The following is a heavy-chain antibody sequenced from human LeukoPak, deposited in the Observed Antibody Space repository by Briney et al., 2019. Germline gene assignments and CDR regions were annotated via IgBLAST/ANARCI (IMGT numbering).Heavy chain of an antibody. D-gene: IGHD6-19*01. Sequence: ASVKVSCKASGYTFTSYDINWVRQATGQGLEWMGWMNPNSGSTSYAQKFQGRVTMTRDTSTSTVYMELSSLRSEDTAVYYCAREESSGWIPWGQGTLVTVSS. CDR3: AREESSGWIP. V-gene: IGHV1-8*01. CDR1: GYTFTSYD. J-gene: IGHJ5*02. CDR2: MNPNSGST.